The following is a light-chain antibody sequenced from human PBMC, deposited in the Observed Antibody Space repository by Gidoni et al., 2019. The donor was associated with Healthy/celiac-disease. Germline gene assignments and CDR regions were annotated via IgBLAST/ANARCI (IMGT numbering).Light chain of an antibody. Sequence: QPVLTQPPSASGTHGQRVTISCSGRSSNIGSNTVNWYQQLPGTAPKLLIYSNNQRPSGVPDRFSGSKSGTSASLAISGLQSEDEADYYCAAWDDSLNGWVFGGGTKLTVL. CDR2: SNN. CDR3: AAWDDSLNGWV. CDR1: SSNIGSNT. V-gene: IGLV1-44*01. J-gene: IGLJ3*02.